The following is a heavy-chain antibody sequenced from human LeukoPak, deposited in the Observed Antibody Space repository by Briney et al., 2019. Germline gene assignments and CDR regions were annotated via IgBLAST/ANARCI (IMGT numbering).Heavy chain of an antibody. J-gene: IGHJ4*02. CDR3: ARNPAAAGHYYFDY. CDR1: GYTFTSYG. CDR2: ISAYNGNT. V-gene: IGHV1-18*01. D-gene: IGHD6-13*01. Sequence: ASVKVSCKASGYTFTSYGIGWARQAPGQGLEWMGWISAYNGNTNYAQKLQGRVTMTTDTSTSTAYMELRSLRSDDTAVYYCARNPAAAGHYYFDYWGQGTLVTVSS.